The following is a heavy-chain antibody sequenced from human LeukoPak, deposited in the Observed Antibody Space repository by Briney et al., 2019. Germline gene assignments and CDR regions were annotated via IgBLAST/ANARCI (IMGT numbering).Heavy chain of an antibody. V-gene: IGHV3-21*01. CDR1: GFTFSSYS. J-gene: IGHJ4*02. D-gene: IGHD4-17*01. CDR3: ARAGDYGDYVVDY. CDR2: ISSSSSYI. Sequence: GGSLRLSCAASGFTFSSYSTNWVRQAPGKGLEWVSSISSSSSYIYYADSVKGRFTISRDNAKNSLYLQMNSLRAEDTAVYYCARAGDYGDYVVDYWGQGTLVSISS.